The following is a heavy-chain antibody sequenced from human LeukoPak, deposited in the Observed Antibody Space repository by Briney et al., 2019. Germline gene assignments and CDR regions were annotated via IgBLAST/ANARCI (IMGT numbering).Heavy chain of an antibody. CDR3: AKDTRAGINRYYFDY. D-gene: IGHD1-1*01. CDR1: GFTFSSYA. J-gene: IGHJ4*02. Sequence: PGGSLRLSCAASGFTFSSYAMTWVRQAPGKGLEWVSGITTSGGSTNYADSVKGRFTISRDNSKNALYLQMNSLRAEDTALYYCAKDTRAGINRYYFDYWGQGTLVTVSS. CDR2: ITTSGGST. V-gene: IGHV3-23*01.